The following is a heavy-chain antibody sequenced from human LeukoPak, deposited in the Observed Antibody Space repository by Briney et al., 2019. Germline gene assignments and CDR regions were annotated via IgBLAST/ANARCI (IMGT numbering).Heavy chain of an antibody. CDR1: GYPISSVHY. D-gene: IGHD3-22*01. V-gene: IGHV4-38-2*01. CDR2: IYHSGTT. CDR3: ARVTKHYYDTSGYLFDY. Sequence: KSSETLSLTCAVSGYPISSVHYWGSIRQPPGKRLQWIGSIYHSGTTYYNPSLKSRVTVSVDTSKNQFSLKLSSVTAADTAVYYRARVTKHYYDTSGYLFDYWGQGTMVTVSS. J-gene: IGHJ4*02.